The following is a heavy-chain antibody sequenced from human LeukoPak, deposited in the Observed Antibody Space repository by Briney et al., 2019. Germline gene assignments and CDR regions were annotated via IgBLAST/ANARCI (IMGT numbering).Heavy chain of an antibody. CDR3: ANMMGGIGLQYDY. CDR1: GFTFSSYG. Sequence: GGSPRLSCAASGFTFSSYGMSWVRQAPGKGLEWVSAISGSGGSTYYADSVKGRFTISRDNSTNTLYLQMNSLRAEDTAVYYCANMMGGIGLQYDYWGQGTLVTVSS. V-gene: IGHV3-23*01. J-gene: IGHJ4*02. CDR2: ISGSGGST. D-gene: IGHD4-11*01.